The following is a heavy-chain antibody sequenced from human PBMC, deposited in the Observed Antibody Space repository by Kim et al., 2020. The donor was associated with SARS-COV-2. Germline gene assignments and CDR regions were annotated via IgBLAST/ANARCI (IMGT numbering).Heavy chain of an antibody. CDR3: ASGRIGAFDI. Sequence: DTRYSPSFQGQVTISADKSISTAYLQWSSLKASDTAMYYCASGRIGAFDIWGQGTMVTVFS. V-gene: IGHV5-51*01. D-gene: IGHD2-15*01. J-gene: IGHJ3*02. CDR2: DT.